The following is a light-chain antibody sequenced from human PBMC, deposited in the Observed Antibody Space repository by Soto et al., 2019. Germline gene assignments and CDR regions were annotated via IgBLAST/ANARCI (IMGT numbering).Light chain of an antibody. CDR1: SSDIGGYNY. J-gene: IGLJ2*01. CDR3: SSYTSSNTPYVI. CDR2: EVS. Sequence: QSALTQPASVSGSPGQSITISCTGASSDIGGYNYVSWYQQHPGKAPKFMIYEVSNRPSGVSDRFSGSKSGNTASLTISGLQAEDEAHYYCSSYTSSNTPYVIFGGGTQLTVL. V-gene: IGLV2-14*01.